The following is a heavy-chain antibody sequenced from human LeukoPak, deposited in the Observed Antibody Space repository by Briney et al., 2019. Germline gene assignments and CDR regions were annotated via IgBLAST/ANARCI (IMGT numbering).Heavy chain of an antibody. J-gene: IGHJ3*02. Sequence: SETLSLTCTVSGGSISSSSYYWGWIRQPPGKGLEWIGSIYYSGSTYYNPSLKSRVTISVDTSKNQFSLKLSSVTAADTAVYYCARDASIIRAFDIWGQGTMVTVPS. CDR2: IYYSGST. V-gene: IGHV4-39*07. CDR3: ARDASIIRAFDI. CDR1: GGSISSSSYY.